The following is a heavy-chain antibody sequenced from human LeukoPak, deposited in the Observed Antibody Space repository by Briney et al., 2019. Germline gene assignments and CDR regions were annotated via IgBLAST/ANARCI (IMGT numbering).Heavy chain of an antibody. V-gene: IGHV1-18*01. D-gene: IGHD3-22*01. CDR3: ARDQPVNYYDSSGYYSEGDY. CDR1: GYTFTSYG. Sequence: GASVKVSCKASGYTFTSYGISWVRQAPGQGLEWVGWISAYNGNTNYAQKLQGRVTMTTDTSTSTAYMELRSLRSDATAVYYCARDQPVNYYDSSGYYSEGDYWGQGTLVTLSS. J-gene: IGHJ4*02. CDR2: ISAYNGNT.